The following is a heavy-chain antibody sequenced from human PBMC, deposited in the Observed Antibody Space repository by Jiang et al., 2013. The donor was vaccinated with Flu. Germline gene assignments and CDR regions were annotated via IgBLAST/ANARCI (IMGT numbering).Heavy chain of an antibody. J-gene: IGHJ5*02. D-gene: IGHD2-15*01. V-gene: IGHV4-59*01. CDR1: GGSITSYY. CDR3: ARDASGGYNWFDP. CDR2: VYYSGTA. Sequence: VQLVESGPGLVKPSETLSLTCTLSGGSITSYYWSWIRQSPGKGLEWIGYVYYSGTANYNPSLKSRVTISVDTSKNQFSLKLRSVTPADTAVYYCARDASGGYNWFDPWGPGTLVTVSS.